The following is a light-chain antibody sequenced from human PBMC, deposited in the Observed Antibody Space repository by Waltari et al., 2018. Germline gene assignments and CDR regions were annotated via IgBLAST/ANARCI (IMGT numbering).Light chain of an antibody. J-gene: IGKJ2*01. CDR3: QQYNSYSSYT. CDR2: DAS. V-gene: IGKV1-5*01. Sequence: DIQMTQSPSTLSAAVRDRVTITCRASQSISSWLAWYQQKPGKAPKLLIYDASSLESGVPSRFSGSGSGTEFTLTISSLQPDDFATYYCQQYNSYSSYTFGQGTKLEIK. CDR1: QSISSW.